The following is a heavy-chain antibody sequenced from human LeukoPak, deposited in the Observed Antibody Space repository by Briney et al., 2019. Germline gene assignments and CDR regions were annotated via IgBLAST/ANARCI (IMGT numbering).Heavy chain of an antibody. Sequence: GESLTISCKASGYSFTTYWIGWVRQMPGKGLEWMGIIYPGDSGTRYSPSFQGQVTISADRSISTAYLHCSSLKASDTAMYYCARQGITGTNALDYWGQGTLVTVSS. CDR1: GYSFTTYW. V-gene: IGHV5-51*01. CDR3: ARQGITGTNALDY. J-gene: IGHJ4*02. D-gene: IGHD1/OR15-1a*01. CDR2: IYPGDSGT.